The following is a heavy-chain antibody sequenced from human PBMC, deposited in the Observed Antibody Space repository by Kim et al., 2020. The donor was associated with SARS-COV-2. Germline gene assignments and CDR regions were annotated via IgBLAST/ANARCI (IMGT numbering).Heavy chain of an antibody. CDR3: AGFQLWLRTADY. J-gene: IGHJ4*02. CDR2: IYYSGSP. CDR1: GGSISSGDYY. D-gene: IGHD5-18*01. Sequence: SETLSLTCTISGGSISSGDYYWGWIRQPPGKGLEWIGYIYYSGSPYYNPSLKTRLTISLDTSKNQFSLNLSSVTAADTAVYYCAGFQLWLRTADYWGQGTLVTVSS. V-gene: IGHV4-30-4*01.